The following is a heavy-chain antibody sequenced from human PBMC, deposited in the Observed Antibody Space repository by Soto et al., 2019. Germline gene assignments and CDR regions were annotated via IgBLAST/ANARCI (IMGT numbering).Heavy chain of an antibody. CDR3: GRDSQQLVPDYFDY. V-gene: IGHV3-33*01. CDR2: IWYDGSNK. CDR1: GFTFSSYG. D-gene: IGHD6-13*01. J-gene: IGHJ4*02. Sequence: QVQLVESGGGVVQPGRSLRLSCAASGFTFSSYGMHWVRQAPGKGLEWVAVIWYDGSNKYYADSVKGRFTISRDNSKNTLYLQMNSLRAEDTAVYYCGRDSQQLVPDYFDYWGQGTLVTVSS.